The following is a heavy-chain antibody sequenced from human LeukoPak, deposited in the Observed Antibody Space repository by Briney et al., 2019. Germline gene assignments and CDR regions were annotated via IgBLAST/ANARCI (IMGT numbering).Heavy chain of an antibody. Sequence: SETLSLTCAVYGGSFSGYYWSWIRQPPGKGLEWIGEINHSGSTNYNPSLKSRVTISVDTSKNQFSLKLSSVTAADTAVYYCARAAYDFWSGLGVDIWGQGTMVTVSS. D-gene: IGHD3-3*01. CDR1: GGSFSGYY. CDR3: ARAAYDFWSGLGVDI. V-gene: IGHV4-34*01. CDR2: INHSGST. J-gene: IGHJ3*02.